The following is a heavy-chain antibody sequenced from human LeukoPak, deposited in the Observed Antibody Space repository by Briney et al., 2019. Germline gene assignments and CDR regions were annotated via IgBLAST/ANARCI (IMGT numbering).Heavy chain of an antibody. V-gene: IGHV3-64*01. Sequence: PGGSLRLSCAASGFTFSSYAMHWVRQAPGKGLEYVSAISSNGGSTYYANSVKGRFTISRDNSKNTLYLQMGSLRAEDMAVYYCAGGQGWHFDLWGLGTLITVSS. D-gene: IGHD2-15*01. J-gene: IGHJ2*01. CDR1: GFTFSSYA. CDR2: ISSNGGST. CDR3: AGGQGWHFDL.